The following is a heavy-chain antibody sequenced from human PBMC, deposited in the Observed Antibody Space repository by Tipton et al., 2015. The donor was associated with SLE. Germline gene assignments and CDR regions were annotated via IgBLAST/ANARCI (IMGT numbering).Heavy chain of an antibody. CDR3: ARVVVVISDAFDI. CDR2: ISYSGNT. D-gene: IGHD3-22*01. J-gene: IGHJ3*02. Sequence: TLSLTCNVSGDSISGYYWNCLRQPPGKGLEWVGFISYSGNTNYNPSLKSRVTISVDTSKNQFSLKLSSVTASDTAVYYCARVVVVISDAFDIWGQGTMVTVS. V-gene: IGHV4-59*01. CDR1: GDSISGYY.